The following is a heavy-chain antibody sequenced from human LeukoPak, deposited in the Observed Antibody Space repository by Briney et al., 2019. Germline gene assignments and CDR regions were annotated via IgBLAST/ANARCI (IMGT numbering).Heavy chain of an antibody. CDR3: VTSSAVGGAQRAFDY. D-gene: IGHD3-10*01. Sequence: ASVKVSCKASGYTFTGYYIHWVRQAPGQGLEWLGWINPNAGDTKYAQKFQGRVTVTRDTSISTAYMELSRLRSGDTAVYYCVTSSAVGGAQRAFDYWGQGTLVTVSS. CDR2: INPNAGDT. V-gene: IGHV1-2*02. J-gene: IGHJ4*02. CDR1: GYTFTGYY.